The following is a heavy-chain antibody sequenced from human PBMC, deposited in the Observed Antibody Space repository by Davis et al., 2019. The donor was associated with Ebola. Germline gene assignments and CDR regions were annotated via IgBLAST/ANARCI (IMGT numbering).Heavy chain of an antibody. V-gene: IGHV4-34*01. CDR3: ARGALIFDY. CDR2: INHSGGT. CDR1: GGSFSGYY. Sequence: SETLSLTFAFYGGSFSGYYWSWIRQPPGKGLEWIGEINHSGGTNYNPSLKSRVTISVDTSKNQFSLKLSSVTAADTAVYYCARGALIFDYWGQGTLVTVSS. J-gene: IGHJ4*02.